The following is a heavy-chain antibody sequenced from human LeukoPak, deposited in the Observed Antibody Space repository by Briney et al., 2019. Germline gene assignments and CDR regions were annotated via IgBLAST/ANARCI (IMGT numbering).Heavy chain of an antibody. CDR1: GFTFSSYG. J-gene: IGHJ4*02. Sequence: GGSLRLSCAASGFTFSSYGMHLVRQAPGKGLEWVAFIRYDGSNKYYADSVKGRFTISRDNSKNTLYLQMNSLRAEDTAVYYCAKDLVLGVVPAAILHYWGQGTLVTVSS. D-gene: IGHD2-2*01. CDR2: IRYDGSNK. V-gene: IGHV3-30*02. CDR3: AKDLVLGVVPAAILHY.